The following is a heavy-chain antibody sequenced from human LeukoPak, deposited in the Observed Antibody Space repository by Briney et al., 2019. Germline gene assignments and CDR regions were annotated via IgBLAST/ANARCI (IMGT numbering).Heavy chain of an antibody. CDR3: ARGLGSGGGRGVIGY. J-gene: IGHJ4*02. D-gene: IGHD3-10*01. CDR1: GYTFTSYY. CDR2: INPSGGST. Sequence: ASVKVSCKASGYTFTSYYMHWVRQAPGQGLEWMGIINPSGGSTSYAQKFQGRVTMTRDTSTSTVYMELSSLRSEDTAVYYCARGLGSGGGRGVIGYWGQGTLVTVSS. V-gene: IGHV1-46*01.